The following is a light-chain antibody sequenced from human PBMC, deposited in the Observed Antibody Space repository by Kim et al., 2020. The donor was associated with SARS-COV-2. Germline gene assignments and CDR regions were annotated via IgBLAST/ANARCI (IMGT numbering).Light chain of an antibody. V-gene: IGKV3-15*01. CDR3: QQYNNWPSWT. CDR2: GAS. CDR1: QSVSST. Sequence: SPGERATLPCRASQSVSSTLAWYQQKPGQAPRLLIYGASTRATGIPARFSGSGSGTEFTLTISSLQSEDFAVYYCQQYNNWPSWTFGQGTKVDIK. J-gene: IGKJ1*01.